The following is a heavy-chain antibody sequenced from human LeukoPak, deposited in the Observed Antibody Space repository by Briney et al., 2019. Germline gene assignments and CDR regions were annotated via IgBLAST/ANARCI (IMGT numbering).Heavy chain of an antibody. D-gene: IGHD1-26*01. CDR2: ISYDENSK. J-gene: IGHJ4*02. Sequence: GSLRLSCAASGFTFISDGMHWVRQAPGKGLEWVAIISYDENSKSYADSVKGRFTISRDNSKNTLYLQMNSLRGEDTAVYYCARDAVGARYDSWGQGTLVIVSS. V-gene: IGHV3-30*03. CDR1: GFTFISDG. CDR3: ARDAVGARYDS.